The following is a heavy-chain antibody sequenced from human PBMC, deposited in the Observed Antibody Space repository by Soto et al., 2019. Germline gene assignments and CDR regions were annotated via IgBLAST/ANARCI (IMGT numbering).Heavy chain of an antibody. CDR1: GYTFRSYG. D-gene: IGHD4-4*01. Sequence: ASGKVSCTASGYTFRSYGISWVRQAPGQGLEWMGWISGYNGNTHYSQKFQGKVTMTTDTSTSTAYMELRNLRSDDTAVYYCAKADSNYAGRFSYYYMDVWGTGTMATVAS. CDR3: AKADSNYAGRFSYYYMDV. V-gene: IGHV1-18*01. CDR2: ISGYNGNT. J-gene: IGHJ6*03.